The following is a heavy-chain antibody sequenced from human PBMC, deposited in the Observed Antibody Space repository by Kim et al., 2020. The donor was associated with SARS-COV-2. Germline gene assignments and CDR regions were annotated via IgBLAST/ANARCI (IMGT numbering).Heavy chain of an antibody. Sequence: GGSLRLSCAASGFTFSSYAMSWVRQAPGKGLEWVSAISGSGGSTYYADSVKGRFTISRDNSKNTLYLQMNSLRAEDTAVYYCAKDITVTTFRMGDYFDYWGQGTLVTVSS. J-gene: IGHJ4*02. CDR2: ISGSGGST. CDR3: AKDITVTTFRMGDYFDY. V-gene: IGHV3-23*01. D-gene: IGHD4-17*01. CDR1: GFTFSSYA.